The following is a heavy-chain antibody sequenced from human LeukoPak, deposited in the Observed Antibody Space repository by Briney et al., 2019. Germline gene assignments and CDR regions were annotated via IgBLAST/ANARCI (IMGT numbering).Heavy chain of an antibody. CDR2: ISYDGTAK. J-gene: IGHJ3*02. CDR1: GFTFSSYW. D-gene: IGHD1-26*01. Sequence: SGGSLRLSCAASGFTFSSYWMSWVRQAPGKGLEWVAVISYDGTAKEYTDSVKGRFTISRDNSKNTLYLEMNSLRPEDTAVYYCSKWDLVSGALDIWGHGTLVTVSS. CDR3: SKWDLVSGALDI. V-gene: IGHV3-30*03.